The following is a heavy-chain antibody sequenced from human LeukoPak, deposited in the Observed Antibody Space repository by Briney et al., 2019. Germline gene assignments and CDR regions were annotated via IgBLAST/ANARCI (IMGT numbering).Heavy chain of an antibody. CDR2: INPNDGDT. CDR3: ARANFLYCSSSTCLFDY. J-gene: IGHJ4*02. CDR1: GYTFTDYY. D-gene: IGHD2-2*01. V-gene: IGHV1-2*02. Sequence: RGPVTVSFQASGYTFTDYYMHWVRQAPGQGFEWMGWINPNDGDTNYAQKFQGRVTMTRDTSISTAHMEVSRLRSDDTAVYYCARANFLYCSSSTCLFDYWGQGTLVTVSS.